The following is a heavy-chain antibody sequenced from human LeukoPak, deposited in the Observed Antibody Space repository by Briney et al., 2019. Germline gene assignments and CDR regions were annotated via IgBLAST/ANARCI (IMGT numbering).Heavy chain of an antibody. D-gene: IGHD2-2*01. CDR2: ISGSGDRT. V-gene: IGHV3-23*01. J-gene: IGHJ4*02. CDR3: AKGDSTVLKYPRCIDS. Sequence: GGSLRLSCAASGCTFSNYAMNWVRQAPGKGLEWVSSISGSGDRTYYADSVKGRFIISRDNPKNTLYLEMNSLRAEDTAVYYCAKGDSTVLKYPRCIDSWGQGTLVTVSS. CDR1: GCTFSNYA.